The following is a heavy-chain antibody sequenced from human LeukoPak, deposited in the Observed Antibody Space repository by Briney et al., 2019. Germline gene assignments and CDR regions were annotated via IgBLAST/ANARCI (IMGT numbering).Heavy chain of an antibody. CDR3: ARAMSIAARLQTIFDY. Sequence: PSETLSLTCSVSGGSLSSSNYYWGWIRQPPGKGLEWIGNFYYSGSTYYNPSLKSRVTISVDTSKNQFSLNLTSVTAADTAVYYCARAMSIAARLQTIFDYWGQGTLVTVSS. V-gene: IGHV4-39*07. CDR1: GGSLSSSNYY. D-gene: IGHD6-6*01. J-gene: IGHJ4*02. CDR2: FYYSGST.